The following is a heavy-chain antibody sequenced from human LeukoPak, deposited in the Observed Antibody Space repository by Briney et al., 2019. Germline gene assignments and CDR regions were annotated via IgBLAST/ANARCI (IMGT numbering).Heavy chain of an antibody. V-gene: IGHV4-34*01. Sequence: PSETLSLTCAVYGGPFSGYYWSWIRQPPGKGLEWIGEINHSGSTNYNPSLKSRVTISVDTSKNQFSLKLSSVTAADTAVYYCAREGLWAFDYWGQGTLVTVSS. CDR3: AREGLWAFDY. CDR2: INHSGST. J-gene: IGHJ4*02. D-gene: IGHD3-10*01. CDR1: GGPFSGYY.